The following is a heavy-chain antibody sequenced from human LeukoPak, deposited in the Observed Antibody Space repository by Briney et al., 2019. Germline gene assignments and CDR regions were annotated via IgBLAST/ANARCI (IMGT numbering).Heavy chain of an antibody. J-gene: IGHJ4*02. Sequence: SETLSLTCTVSGGSISSYYWSWIRQPPGKGLEWIGYIYYSGSTNYNPSLKSRVTISVDTSKNQFSLKLSSVTAADTAVYYCARLARGGCGGDCRIDYWGQGTLVTVSS. CDR2: IYYSGST. CDR3: ARLARGGCGGDCRIDY. D-gene: IGHD2-21*02. CDR1: GGSISSYY. V-gene: IGHV4-59*12.